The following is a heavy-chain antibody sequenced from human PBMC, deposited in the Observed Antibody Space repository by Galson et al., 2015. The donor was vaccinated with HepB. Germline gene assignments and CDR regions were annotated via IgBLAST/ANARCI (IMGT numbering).Heavy chain of an antibody. J-gene: IGHJ3*02. CDR2: ISGSDGST. Sequence: SLRLSCAASGFTFSNYAMSWVRQAPGKGLEWVSTISGSDGSTHYADSVKDRFTISRDNSKNTLYLQMSSLRVEDTAVYYCAGVTGTYGFDIWGQGTMVTVSS. CDR1: GFTFSNYA. D-gene: IGHD2-21*02. V-gene: IGHV3-23*01. CDR3: AGVTGTYGFDI.